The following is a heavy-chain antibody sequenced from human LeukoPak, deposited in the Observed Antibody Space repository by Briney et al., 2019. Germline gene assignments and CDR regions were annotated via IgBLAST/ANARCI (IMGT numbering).Heavy chain of an antibody. CDR1: GYSISSGYY. CDR3: ARVFIVVVVSAQYPGAESNFDY. Sequence: PSETLSLTCTVSGYSISSGYYWGWIRQAPGKGLEWIGSIYHSESTYYNPSLKSRVTISVDTSKNQFSLKLSSVTAADTAVYYCARVFIVVVVSAQYPGAESNFDYWGQGTLVTVSS. CDR2: IYHSEST. V-gene: IGHV4-38-2*02. D-gene: IGHD2-15*01. J-gene: IGHJ4*02.